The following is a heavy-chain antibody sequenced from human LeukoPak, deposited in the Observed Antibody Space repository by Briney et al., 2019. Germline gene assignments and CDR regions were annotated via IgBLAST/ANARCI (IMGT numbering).Heavy chain of an antibody. J-gene: IGHJ3*02. V-gene: IGHV1-8*03. CDR3: ARGKGSRDAFDI. CDR2: MNPNSGNT. CDR1: GYTFTSYD. Sequence: ASVKVSYKASGYTFTSYDINWVRQATGQGLEWMGWMNPNSGNTGYAQKLQGRVTITRNTSISTAYMELSSLRSEDTAVYYCARGKGSRDAFDIWGQGTMVTVSS.